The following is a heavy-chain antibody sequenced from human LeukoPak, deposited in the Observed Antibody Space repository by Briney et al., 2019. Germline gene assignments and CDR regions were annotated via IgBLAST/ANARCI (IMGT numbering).Heavy chain of an antibody. CDR2: INCNSGGT. CDR3: ARTEGISYYDNSGYGAFYI. Sequence: ASVKVTCKASAFTFTDYYMHWVRQAPGQGLEWMGYINCNSGGTNYAQKFQGRVTMTRDTSISTAYMELSWLRSDDPAVCYCARTEGISYYDNSGYGAFYIWGRGKMVTVSS. CDR1: AFTFTDYY. D-gene: IGHD3-22*01. V-gene: IGHV1-2*02. J-gene: IGHJ3*02.